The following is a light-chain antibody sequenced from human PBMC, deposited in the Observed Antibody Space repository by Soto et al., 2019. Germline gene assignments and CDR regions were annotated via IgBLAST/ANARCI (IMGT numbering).Light chain of an antibody. V-gene: IGLV2-14*03. J-gene: IGLJ1*01. CDR2: DVS. Sequence: QSALAQPASVSGSRGQSITISCTGTSSDVGRYNYVSWFQQHPGKVPKLIIYDVSNWPSGVSDRFSGSKSGNTASLTISGLQPEDEADYYCSSFTSSRTFVFGTGTKVTVL. CDR1: SSDVGRYNY. CDR3: SSFTSSRTFV.